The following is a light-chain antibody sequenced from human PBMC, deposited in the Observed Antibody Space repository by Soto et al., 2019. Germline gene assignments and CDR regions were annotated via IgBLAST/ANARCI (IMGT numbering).Light chain of an antibody. V-gene: IGKV1-39*01. Sequence: DIQMTKSPSSLSASVGDRVTITCRASQSISRYLNWYQQKPGKAPKLLIYAASSLQSGVPSRFSGFESGTDFTLTISSLQPEDSATYYCQQSYSTPRLFTFGQGTNLEI. CDR3: QQSYSTPRLFT. CDR1: QSISRY. CDR2: AAS. J-gene: IGKJ2*01.